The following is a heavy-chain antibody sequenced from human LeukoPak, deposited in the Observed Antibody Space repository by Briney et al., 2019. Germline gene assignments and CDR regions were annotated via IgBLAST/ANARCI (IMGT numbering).Heavy chain of an antibody. CDR3: ARGRSSGFAY. J-gene: IGHJ4*02. Sequence: SETLSLTCTVSGGSISSDYWSWIRQPPGKGLEWIGYIYYSGSTNYNPSLKSRVTISVDTSKNQFSLKLSSVTAADTAVYYCARGRSSGFAYWGQGTLVTLSS. CDR2: IYYSGST. CDR1: GGSISSDY. D-gene: IGHD6-19*01. V-gene: IGHV4-59*01.